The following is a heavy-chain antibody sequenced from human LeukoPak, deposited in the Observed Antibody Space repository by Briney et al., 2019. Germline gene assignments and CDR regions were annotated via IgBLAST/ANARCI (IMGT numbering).Heavy chain of an antibody. CDR3: ARDWDLHCSGGSCYADAFDI. J-gene: IGHJ3*02. V-gene: IGHV3-48*03. CDR1: GFTFSSYE. CDR2: ISSSGSTT. Sequence: GGSLRLSCAASGFTFSSYEMNWVRQAPGKGLEWVSYISSSGSTTYYADSVKGRFTISRDNAKNSLYLQMNSLRAEDTAVYYCARDWDLHCSGGSCYADAFDIWGQGTMVTVSS. D-gene: IGHD2-15*01.